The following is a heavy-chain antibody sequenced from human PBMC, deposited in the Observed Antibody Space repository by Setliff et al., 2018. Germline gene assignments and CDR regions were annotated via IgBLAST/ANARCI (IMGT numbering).Heavy chain of an antibody. D-gene: IGHD2-21*02. J-gene: IGHJ3*02. CDR2: ISGRGDTT. CDR1: GFDFGSYA. Sequence: PGGSLRLSCAASGFDFGSYAMNWVRQAPGKGLEWVSAISGRGDTTYYADSVKGRFTISRDNSKNTLSLQINSLKGEDTALYYCAKDRLRIISPQDAVDIWGQGTVVTVSS. V-gene: IGHV3-23*01. CDR3: AKDRLRIISPQDAVDI.